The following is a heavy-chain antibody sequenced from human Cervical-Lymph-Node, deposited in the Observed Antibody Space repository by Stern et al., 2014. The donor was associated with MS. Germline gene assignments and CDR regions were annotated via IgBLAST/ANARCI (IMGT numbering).Heavy chain of an antibody. CDR2: IHPGDSDT. J-gene: IGHJ4*02. D-gene: IGHD6-6*01. CDR3: ARHYSSSSSADY. CDR1: GYSFTNYW. Sequence: VQLVQSGVEVKKPGESLKISCKGSGYSFTNYWIGWVRQMPGKGLEWMGIIHPGDSDTRYSPSFQGQVAVSADKSPNTAYLQWSSLKTSDTAMYYCARHYSSSSSADYWGQGTLVTVSS. V-gene: IGHV5-51*01.